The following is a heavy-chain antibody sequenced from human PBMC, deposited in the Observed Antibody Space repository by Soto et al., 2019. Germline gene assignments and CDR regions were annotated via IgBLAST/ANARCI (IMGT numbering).Heavy chain of an antibody. V-gene: IGHV3-30*15. CDR2: VSYDGNIN. J-gene: IGHJ1*01. CDR3: ARGKVWDYGSNSKTYFQH. D-gene: IGHD4-17*01. Sequence: QVSLVESGGGVVQPGGSLRLSCAASGFTFGNFAMHWIRQAPGKRPEWVSVVSYDGNINSNLDSVDGRFTVSRDNSRNTWFRPRSGLRPEDTAFYYCARGKVWDYGSNSKTYFQHWGPGTLVTVSS. CDR1: GFTFGNFA.